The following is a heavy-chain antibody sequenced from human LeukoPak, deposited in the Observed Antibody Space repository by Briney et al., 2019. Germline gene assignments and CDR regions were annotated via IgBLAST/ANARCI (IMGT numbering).Heavy chain of an antibody. CDR3: AKDQGIAAAGTLNY. D-gene: IGHD6-13*01. Sequence: GGSLRLSCAASGFTFSSYGMHWVRQAPGKGLEWVAVIWYDGSNKYYADSVKGRFTISRDNSKNTLYLQMNSLGAEDTAVYYCAKDQGIAAAGTLNYWGQGTLVTVSS. J-gene: IGHJ4*02. V-gene: IGHV3-33*06. CDR2: IWYDGSNK. CDR1: GFTFSSYG.